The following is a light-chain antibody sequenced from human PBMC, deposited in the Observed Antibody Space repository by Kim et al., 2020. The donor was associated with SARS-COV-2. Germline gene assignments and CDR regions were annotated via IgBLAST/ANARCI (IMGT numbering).Light chain of an antibody. CDR2: GAF. CDR3: QQYYSTPRVS. Sequence: ASVGDGATISCRASQDIGNSVAWYQHRPGKAPKLLVYGAFRLESGVPSRFSGAVSGTDYSLIISSLQPEDFATYFCQQYYSTPRVSFGGGTKLEI. CDR1: QDIGNS. J-gene: IGKJ4*01. V-gene: IGKV1-NL1*01.